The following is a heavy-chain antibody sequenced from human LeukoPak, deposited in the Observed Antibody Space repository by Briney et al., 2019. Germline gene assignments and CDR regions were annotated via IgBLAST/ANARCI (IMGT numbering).Heavy chain of an antibody. CDR1: GGSISSSNW. Sequence: SETLSLTCAVSGGSISSSNWWSWVRQPPGKGLEWIGEINHSGSTNYNPSLKSRVTISVDTSKNQFSLKLSSVTAADTAVYYCARGLYDSSGYYYEDWGQGALVTVSS. D-gene: IGHD3-22*01. CDR2: INHSGST. V-gene: IGHV4-4*02. J-gene: IGHJ4*02. CDR3: ARGLYDSSGYYYED.